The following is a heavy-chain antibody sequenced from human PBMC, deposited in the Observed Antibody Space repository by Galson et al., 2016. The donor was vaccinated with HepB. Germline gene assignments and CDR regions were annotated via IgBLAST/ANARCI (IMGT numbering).Heavy chain of an antibody. CDR2: INPRGGGT. CDR1: GYTSTNYY. J-gene: IGHJ4*02. V-gene: IGHV1-46*04. CDR3: ASETAASHYFES. Sequence: SVKVSCKASGYTSTNYYMHWVRQAPGRGLEWIGIINPRGGGTNYAPSLQGRVTMTRDMTTRTDYMEVSSLRSEDTAVYYCASETAASHYFESWGQGTLATVSS. D-gene: IGHD2-15*01.